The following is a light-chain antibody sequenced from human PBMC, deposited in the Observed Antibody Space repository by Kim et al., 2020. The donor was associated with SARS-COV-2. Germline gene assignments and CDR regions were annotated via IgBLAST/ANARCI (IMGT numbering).Light chain of an antibody. Sequence: GQSLTISGTGTRTLVGHYNYVSWYQQHPDKAPNLIIYDVNIRPSGVSTRFSGSKSGNTASLTISGLQTADEADYYCTSYTGADTVVFGGGTQLTVL. V-gene: IGLV2-14*03. CDR1: RTLVGHYNY. CDR2: DVN. J-gene: IGLJ2*01. CDR3: TSYTGADTVV.